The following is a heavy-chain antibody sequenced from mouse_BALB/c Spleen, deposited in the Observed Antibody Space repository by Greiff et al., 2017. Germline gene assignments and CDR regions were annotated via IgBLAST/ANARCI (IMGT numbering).Heavy chain of an antibody. CDR2: IWAGGST. CDR1: GFSLTSYG. D-gene: IGHD2-1*01. V-gene: IGHV2-9*02. J-gene: IGHJ2*01. CDR3: AREGSLLWYPYFDY. Sequence: QVQLQQSGPGLVAPSQSLSITCTVSGFSLTSYGVHWVRQPPGKGLEWLGVIWAGGSTNYNSALMSRLSISKANSKSQVFLKMNSLQTDDTAMYYCAREGSLLWYPYFDYWGQGTTLTVSS.